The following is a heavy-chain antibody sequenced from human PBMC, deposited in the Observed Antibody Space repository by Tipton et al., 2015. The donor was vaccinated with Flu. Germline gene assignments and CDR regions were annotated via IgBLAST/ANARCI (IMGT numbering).Heavy chain of an antibody. CDR1: GYIFTTYW. Sequence: QLVQSGAEVKRPGESLKISCKGSGYIFTTYWIGWVRQMPGKGLEWMGIIYPGDSDTRYSPSFRGQVTISADKSISTAYLQWSSLKASDTAMYYCARLDNPLELLSPKENYFDYWGRGTLVTVSS. CDR2: IYPGDSDT. D-gene: IGHD3-3*01. CDR3: ARLDNPLELLSPKENYFDY. J-gene: IGHJ4*02. V-gene: IGHV5-51*01.